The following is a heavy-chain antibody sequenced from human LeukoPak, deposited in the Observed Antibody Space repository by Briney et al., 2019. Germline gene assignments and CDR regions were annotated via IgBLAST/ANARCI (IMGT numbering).Heavy chain of an antibody. V-gene: IGHV3-7*01. Sequence: PGGSLRLSCAASGFTFSSHWMSWVRQAPGMGLEWVANIKEDGSDIYYVDSVKGRFTISRDNAKNSLYLQMNSLRAEDTAVYYCARGTYDSSGYYLGNDYWGQGTLVTVSS. J-gene: IGHJ4*02. CDR3: ARGTYDSSGYYLGNDY. CDR1: GFTFSSHW. D-gene: IGHD3-22*01. CDR2: IKEDGSDI.